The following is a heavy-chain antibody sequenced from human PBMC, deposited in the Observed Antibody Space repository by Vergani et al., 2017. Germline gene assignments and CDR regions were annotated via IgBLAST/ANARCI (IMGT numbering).Heavy chain of an antibody. CDR3: ARAKRGRLAVGATDS. V-gene: IGHV7-4-1*02. CDR1: GYTFTRYA. D-gene: IGHD6-19*01. Sequence: QVQLVQSGSELKKPGASVKVSCKASGYTFTRYAMNWVRQAPGQGLEWMGWINTISGNPTYAQGFTGRFVFSLDTSVSTAYLQISSLQAADTAVYFCARAKRGRLAVGATDSWGQGTLLTVSS. CDR2: INTISGNP. J-gene: IGHJ4*02.